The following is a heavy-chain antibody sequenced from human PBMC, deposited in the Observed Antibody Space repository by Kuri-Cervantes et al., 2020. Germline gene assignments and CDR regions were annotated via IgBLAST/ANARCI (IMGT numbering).Heavy chain of an antibody. J-gene: IGHJ4*02. Sequence: ASVKVSCKASGGTFSSYAISWVRQAPGQGLEWMGIINPSGGSTSYAQKFQGRVTMTRDTSTSTVYMELSSLRAEDTAVYYCARDNYYDSSGYPPGFGYWGQGTLVTVSS. CDR1: GGTFSSYA. CDR3: ARDNYYDSSGYPPGFGY. V-gene: IGHV1-46*01. D-gene: IGHD3-22*01. CDR2: INPSGGST.